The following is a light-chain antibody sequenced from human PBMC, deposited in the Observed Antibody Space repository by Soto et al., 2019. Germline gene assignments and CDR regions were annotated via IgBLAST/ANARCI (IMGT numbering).Light chain of an antibody. CDR3: QSYDSSLSGVV. CDR2: GNS. CDR1: SSNIGAGYD. V-gene: IGLV1-40*01. J-gene: IGLJ2*01. Sequence: QAVVTQPPSVSGAPGQRVTISCTGSSSNIGAGYDVHWYQQLPGTAPKLLIYGNSNRPSGVPDRFSGSKSGTSASLAITGLQAEDDADYYCQSYDSSLSGVVFGGGTQLTVL.